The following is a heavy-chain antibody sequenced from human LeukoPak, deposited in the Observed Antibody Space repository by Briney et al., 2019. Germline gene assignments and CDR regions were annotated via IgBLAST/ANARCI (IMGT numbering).Heavy chain of an antibody. Sequence: GGSLRLSCAASGFTFSSYWMHWVRQAPGKGLVWVSRIKSDGGSTTYADSVTGRFTISRDNAKNTLYLQMNSLRAEDTAVYYCARHRNGGSQDDAFDIWGQGTMVTVSS. CDR1: GFTFSSYW. D-gene: IGHD2-15*01. CDR2: IKSDGGST. CDR3: ARHRNGGSQDDAFDI. J-gene: IGHJ3*02. V-gene: IGHV3-74*03.